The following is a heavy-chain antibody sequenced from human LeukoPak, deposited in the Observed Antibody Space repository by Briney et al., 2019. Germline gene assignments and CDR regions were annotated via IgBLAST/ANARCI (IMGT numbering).Heavy chain of an antibody. CDR3: ARDTVMVRGVHYYYYMDV. CDR2: INWNGGST. CDR1: GFTFDDYG. Sequence: GGSLRLSCAASGFTFDDYGMSWVRQAPGKGLEWVSGINWNGGSTGYADSVKGRFTISRDNAKNSLYLQMNSLRAEDTALYYCARDTVMVRGVHYYYYMDVWGKGTTVTVSS. D-gene: IGHD3-10*01. J-gene: IGHJ6*03. V-gene: IGHV3-20*04.